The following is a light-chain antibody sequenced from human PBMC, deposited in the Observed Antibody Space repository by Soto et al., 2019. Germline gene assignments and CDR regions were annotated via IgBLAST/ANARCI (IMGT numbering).Light chain of an antibody. CDR1: SSNIGSNT. J-gene: IGLJ1*01. Sequence: QSVLTQPPSASGTPGQRVTISCSGSSSNIGSNTVNWYQQLPGTAPKLLIHTNDQRPSGVPDRFSGSKSGTSASLAISGLQSEDEADYYCATWDDSRGVFGTGTKLTVL. CDR3: ATWDDSRGV. CDR2: TND. V-gene: IGLV1-44*01.